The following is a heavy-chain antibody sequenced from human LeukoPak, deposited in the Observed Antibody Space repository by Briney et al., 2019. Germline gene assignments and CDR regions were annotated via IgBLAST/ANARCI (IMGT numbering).Heavy chain of an antibody. V-gene: IGHV3-43*02. CDR2: ISGDGGST. CDR1: GFTFDDYA. Sequence: GGSLRLSCAASGFTFDDYAMHWVRQVPGKGLEWVSLISGDGGSTYYADSAKGRFTISRDNSKNSLYLQMNSLRTEDTALYYCAKDTYDLWSGCFDYWGQGTLVTVSS. J-gene: IGHJ4*02. CDR3: AKDTYDLWSGCFDY. D-gene: IGHD3-3*01.